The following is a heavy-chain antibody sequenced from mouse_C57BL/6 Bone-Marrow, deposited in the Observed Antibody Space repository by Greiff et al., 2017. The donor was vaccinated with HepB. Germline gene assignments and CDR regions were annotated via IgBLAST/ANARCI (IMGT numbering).Heavy chain of an antibody. CDR1: GYTFTDYY. J-gene: IGHJ2*01. CDR2: INPNNGGT. Sequence: EVQLQQSGPELVKPGASVKISCKASGYTFTDYYMNWVKQSHGKSLEWIGDINPNNGGTSYNQKFKGKATLTVDKSSSTAYMELRSLTSEDSAVYYCARESPLITTVVARNCFDYWGQGTTLTVSS. D-gene: IGHD1-1*01. CDR3: ARESPLITTVVARNCFDY. V-gene: IGHV1-26*01.